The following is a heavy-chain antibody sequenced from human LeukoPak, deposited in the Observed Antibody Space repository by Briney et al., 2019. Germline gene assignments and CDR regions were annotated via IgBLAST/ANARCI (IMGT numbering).Heavy chain of an antibody. CDR1: GYTFTNFG. CDR2: INAGNGNT. D-gene: IGHD3-10*01. Sequence: ASVKVSCKASGYTFTNFGISWVRQAPGQGLEWMGWINAGNGNTKYSQKFQGRVTITRDTSASTAYMELSSLRSEDTAVYYCARLLRGYLDYWGQGTLVTVSS. V-gene: IGHV1-3*01. CDR3: ARLLRGYLDY. J-gene: IGHJ4*02.